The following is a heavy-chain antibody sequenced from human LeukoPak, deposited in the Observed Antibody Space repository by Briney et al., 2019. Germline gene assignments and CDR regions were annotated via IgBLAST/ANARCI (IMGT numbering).Heavy chain of an antibody. J-gene: IGHJ4*02. CDR2: IYTSGST. D-gene: IGHD5-24*01. V-gene: IGHV4-61*02. CDR3: ARGRWLQPNNYFDY. Sequence: PSQTLSLTCTVSGGSISSGSYYWSWIRQPAGKGLEWIGRIYTSGSTNYNPSLKSRVTISVDTSKNQFSLKLSSVTAADTAVYYCARGRWLQPNNYFDYWGQGTLVTVSS. CDR1: GGSISSGSYY.